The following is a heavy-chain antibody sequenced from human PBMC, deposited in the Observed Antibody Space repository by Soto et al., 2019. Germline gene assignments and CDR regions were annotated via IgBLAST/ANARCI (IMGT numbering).Heavy chain of an antibody. V-gene: IGHV3-48*01. CDR2: ISSSSSTI. Sequence: PGGSMRLSCAASGFTFSSYSMNWVRQAPGKGLEWVSYISSSSSTIYYADSVKGRFTISRDNAKNSLYLQMNSLRAEDTAVYYCAREVGYCSSTSCYNWFDPWGQGTLVTVSS. D-gene: IGHD2-2*01. J-gene: IGHJ5*02. CDR1: GFTFSSYS. CDR3: AREVGYCSSTSCYNWFDP.